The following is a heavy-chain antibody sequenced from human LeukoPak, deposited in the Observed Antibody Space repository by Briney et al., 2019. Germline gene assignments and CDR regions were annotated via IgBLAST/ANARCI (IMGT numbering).Heavy chain of an antibody. CDR1: GFTFSSYS. J-gene: IGHJ4*02. CDR3: ASNVDPMSFDY. CDR2: ISSSSSYI. Sequence: GGSLRLSCAASGFTFSSYSMNWVRQAPGKGLEWVSSISSSSSYIYYADSVKGRFTISRDNAKNSLYLQMNSLRAEDTAVYHCASNVDPMSFDYWGQGTLVTVSS. V-gene: IGHV3-21*01. D-gene: IGHD3/OR15-3a*01.